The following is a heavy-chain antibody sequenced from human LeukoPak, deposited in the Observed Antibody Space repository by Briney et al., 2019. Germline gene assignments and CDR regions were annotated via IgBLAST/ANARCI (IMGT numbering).Heavy chain of an antibody. Sequence: PGGSLRLSCAASGFTFSSYSMNWVRQAPGKGLEWVAVIWYDGSNKYYADSVKGRFTISRDNSKNTLYLQMNSLRAEDTAVYYCAREWGSGTYNFQHWGQGTLVTVSS. D-gene: IGHD3-10*01. CDR2: IWYDGSNK. CDR3: AREWGSGTYNFQH. V-gene: IGHV3-33*08. CDR1: GFTFSSYS. J-gene: IGHJ1*01.